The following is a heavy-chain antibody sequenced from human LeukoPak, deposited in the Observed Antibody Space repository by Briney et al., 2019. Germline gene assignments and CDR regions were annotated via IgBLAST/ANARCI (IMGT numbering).Heavy chain of an antibody. Sequence: ASVKVSCKASGYTFTSYGISWVRQAPGQGLEWMGWISAYNGNTNYAQKLQGRVTMTTDTSTSTAYMELRSLRSDDTAVYYCARGVRGLAVAGTFDYWGQGTLVTVSS. CDR2: ISAYNGNT. D-gene: IGHD6-19*01. CDR1: GYTFTSYG. V-gene: IGHV1-18*01. CDR3: ARGVRGLAVAGTFDY. J-gene: IGHJ4*02.